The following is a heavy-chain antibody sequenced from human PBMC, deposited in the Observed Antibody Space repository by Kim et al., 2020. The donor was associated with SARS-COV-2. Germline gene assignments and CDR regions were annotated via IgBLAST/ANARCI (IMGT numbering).Heavy chain of an antibody. Sequence: ASVKVSCKASGYTFSSYDINWVRQATGQGLEWMGWMNPNSGNTGYAQKFQGRVTMTRNTSTSTAYMDLSSLRSEDTAVYYCARGHAWNGGPYYFDYWGQGTLVPVSS. V-gene: IGHV1-8*01. CDR1: GYTFSSYD. D-gene: IGHD1-1*01. CDR3: ARGHAWNGGPYYFDY. CDR2: MNPNSGNT. J-gene: IGHJ4*02.